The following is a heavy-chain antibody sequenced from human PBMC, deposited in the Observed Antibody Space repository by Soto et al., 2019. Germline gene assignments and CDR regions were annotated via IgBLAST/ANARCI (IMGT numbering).Heavy chain of an antibody. V-gene: IGHV4-31*03. CDR1: GGSISSGGYY. D-gene: IGHD6-13*01. Sequence: QVQLQESGPGLVKPSQTLSLTCTVSGGSISSGGYYWSWIRQHPGEGLEWSGYIYYSGSTYYNPSLKSRVTISVDPSKNQFSLKLSSVTAADTAVYYCARDLGQLVPGDYYYYGMDVWGQGTTVTVSS. CDR3: ARDLGQLVPGDYYYYGMDV. J-gene: IGHJ6*02. CDR2: IYYSGST.